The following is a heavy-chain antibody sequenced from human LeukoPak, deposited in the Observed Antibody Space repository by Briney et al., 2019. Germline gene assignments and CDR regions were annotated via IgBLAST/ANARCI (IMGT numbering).Heavy chain of an antibody. J-gene: IGHJ4*02. CDR1: GGSISSSSYY. D-gene: IGHD6-19*01. CDR2: IYYSGST. CDR3: ARVAVARLAYFDY. V-gene: IGHV4-39*07. Sequence: PSETLSLTCTVSGGSISSSSYYWGWIRQPPGKGLEWIGNIYYSGSTYYNPSLKSRVTISVDKSKNQFSLKLSSVTAADTAMYYCARVAVARLAYFDYWGQGTLVTVSS.